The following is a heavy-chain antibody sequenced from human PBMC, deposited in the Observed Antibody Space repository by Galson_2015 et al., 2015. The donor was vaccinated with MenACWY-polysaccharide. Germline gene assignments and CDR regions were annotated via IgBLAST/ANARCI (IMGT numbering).Heavy chain of an antibody. CDR2: IRCKASGETT. J-gene: IGHJ4*02. CDR3: TRDRPIDY. CDR1: GLTFGDYA. Sequence: SLRLSCAASGLTFGDYAMSWFRPARGKGLEWVGFIRCKASGETTGFAASVKGRFTISRDGSTSTAYLQMNSLQTEDTGIYYCTRDRPIDYWGQGTLVTVSS. V-gene: IGHV3-49*01.